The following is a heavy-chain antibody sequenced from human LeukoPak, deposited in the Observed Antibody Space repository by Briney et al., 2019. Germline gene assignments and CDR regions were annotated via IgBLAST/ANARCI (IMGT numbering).Heavy chain of an antibody. CDR3: ARVARSSSWYRSDYYYYMDV. CDR2: ISAYNGNT. D-gene: IGHD6-13*01. J-gene: IGHJ6*03. CDR1: GYTFTSYG. Sequence: ASVKVSCKASGYTFTSYGISWVRQAPGQGLEWMGWISAYNGNTNYAQKLQGRVTMTTDTSTSTAYMELRSLRSDDTAVYHCARVARSSSWYRSDYYYYMDVWGKGTTVTVSS. V-gene: IGHV1-18*01.